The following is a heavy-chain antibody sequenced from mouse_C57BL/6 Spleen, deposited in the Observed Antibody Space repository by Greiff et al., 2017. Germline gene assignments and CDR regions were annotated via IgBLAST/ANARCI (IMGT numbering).Heavy chain of an antibody. CDR2: IYPGDGDT. CDR1: GYAFSSSW. D-gene: IGHD2-12*01. CDR3: ARRDYSPWFAY. Sequence: QVQLQQSGPELVKPGASVKISCKASGYAFSSSWMNWVKQRPGKGLEWIGRIYPGDGDTNYNGKFKGKATLTADKSSSTAYMQRSSLTSEDAAVYFCARRDYSPWFAYWGEGSLVTVCA. J-gene: IGHJ3*01. V-gene: IGHV1-82*01.